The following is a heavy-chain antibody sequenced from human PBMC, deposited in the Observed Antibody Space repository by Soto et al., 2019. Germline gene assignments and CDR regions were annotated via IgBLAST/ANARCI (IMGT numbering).Heavy chain of an antibody. CDR2: IYYSGST. CDR1: GGSISSSSYY. D-gene: IGHD3-3*01. V-gene: IGHV4-39*01. CDR3: ATLRFPSYYYYYGMDV. J-gene: IGHJ6*02. Sequence: PSETLSLTCAVSGGSISSSSYYWGWIRQPPGKGLEWIGSIYYSGSTYYNPSLKSRVTISVDTSKNQFSLKLSSVTAADTAVYYCATLRFPSYYYYYGMDVWGQGTTVTVSS.